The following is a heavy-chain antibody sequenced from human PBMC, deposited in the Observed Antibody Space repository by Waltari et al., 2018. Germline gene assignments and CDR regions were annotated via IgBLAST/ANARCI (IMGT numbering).Heavy chain of an antibody. Sequence: QVQLVESGGGVVQPGRSLRLSCAASGFTFSSYGMHWVRQAPGKGLEWVAVIWYDGSNKYYADSVKGRFTISRDNSKNTLYLQMNSLRAEDTAVYYCARASVAEVSSGFFDPWGQGTLVTVSS. V-gene: IGHV3-33*01. CDR1: GFTFSSYG. CDR2: IWYDGSNK. CDR3: ARASVAEVSSGFFDP. D-gene: IGHD6-19*01. J-gene: IGHJ5*02.